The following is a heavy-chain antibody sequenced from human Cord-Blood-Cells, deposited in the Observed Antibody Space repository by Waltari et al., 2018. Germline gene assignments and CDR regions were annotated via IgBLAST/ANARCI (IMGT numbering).Heavy chain of an antibody. Sequence: QVQLQESGPGLVKPSETLSLTCTVSGGPISSSSWSWIRQPAGKGLEWIGRIYTSGSTNYNPSLKSRVTMSVDTSKNQFSLKLSSVTAADTAVYYCARDSDDSSGYYYNWFDPWGQGTLVTVSS. J-gene: IGHJ5*02. CDR1: GGPISSSS. CDR3: ARDSDDSSGYYYNWFDP. V-gene: IGHV4-4*07. D-gene: IGHD3-22*01. CDR2: IYTSGST.